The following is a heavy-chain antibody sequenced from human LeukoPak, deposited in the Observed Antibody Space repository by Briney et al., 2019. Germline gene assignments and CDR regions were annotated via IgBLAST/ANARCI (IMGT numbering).Heavy chain of an antibody. CDR3: ARDIVVVPAAYGMDV. J-gene: IGHJ6*04. CDR1: GFTFSSYS. CDR2: ISSSSYI. D-gene: IGHD2-2*01. V-gene: IGHV3-21*01. Sequence: GGSLRLSCAASGFTFSSYSMNWVRQAPGKGLEWVSSISSSSYIYYADSVKGRFTISRDNAKNSLYLQMNSLRAEDTAVYYCARDIVVVPAAYGMDVWGKGTTDTVSS.